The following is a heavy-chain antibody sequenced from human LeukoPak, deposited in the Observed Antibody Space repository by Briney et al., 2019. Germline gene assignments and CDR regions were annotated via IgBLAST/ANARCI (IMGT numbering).Heavy chain of an antibody. J-gene: IGHJ5*02. CDR3: ARRVRGAGWFDP. Sequence: SETLSLTCAVYGGSFSGYYWSWNRQPPGKGLEWIGEINHSGSTNYNPSLKSRVTISVDTSKNQFSLKLSSVTAADTAVYYCARRVRGAGWFDPWGQGTLVTVSS. V-gene: IGHV4-34*01. CDR1: GGSFSGYY. D-gene: IGHD1-26*01. CDR2: INHSGST.